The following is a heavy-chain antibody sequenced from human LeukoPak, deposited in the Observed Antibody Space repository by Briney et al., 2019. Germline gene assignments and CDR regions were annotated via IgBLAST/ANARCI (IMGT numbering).Heavy chain of an antibody. V-gene: IGHV3-30*03. CDR1: GFTFSSYW. CDR2: ISYDGSNK. Sequence: GGSLRLSCAASGFTFSSYWMSWVRQAPGKGLEWVAVISYDGSNKYYADSVKGRFTISRDNSKNTLYLQMNSLRAEDTAVYYCARLDSSGYYPDLQIDYWGQGTLVTVSS. CDR3: ARLDSSGYYPDLQIDY. J-gene: IGHJ4*02. D-gene: IGHD3-22*01.